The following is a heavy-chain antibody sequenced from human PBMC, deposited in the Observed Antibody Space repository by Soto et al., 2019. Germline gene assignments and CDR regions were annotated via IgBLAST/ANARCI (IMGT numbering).Heavy chain of an antibody. V-gene: IGHV3-9*01. CDR3: AKDHLGGAMAVPFFDP. Sequence: PGGSLSLSCSASGFNFDDYAMHWGRPTPCKGLEWVAGITWNSGNLAYADSVKGRFTISRDNAKDSLYLQMNSLTPEDTAFYYCAKDHLGGAMAVPFFDPWGQGALVTVSS. J-gene: IGHJ5*02. D-gene: IGHD3-16*01. CDR1: GFNFDDYA. CDR2: ITWNSGNL.